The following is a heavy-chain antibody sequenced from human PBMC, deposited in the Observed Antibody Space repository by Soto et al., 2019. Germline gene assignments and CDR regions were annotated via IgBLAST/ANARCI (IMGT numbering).Heavy chain of an antibody. CDR3: ARLRFSRPNCFDP. V-gene: IGHV4-31*03. J-gene: IGHJ5*02. D-gene: IGHD4-17*01. Sequence: PSETLSLTCTGSGASISSGGYYWSWIRQHPGKGLEWIGYIYYSGSTSYSPSLKSRVSISLDTSKNQFSLKVRSVTAADTAVYYCARLRFSRPNCFDPWGQGTLVTVSS. CDR2: IYYSGST. CDR1: GASISSGGYY.